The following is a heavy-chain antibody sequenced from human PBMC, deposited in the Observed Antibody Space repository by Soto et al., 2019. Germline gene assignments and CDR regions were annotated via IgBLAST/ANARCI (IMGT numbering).Heavy chain of an antibody. Sequence: TLRLSGAASGFTFSSYAMHWVCHAQGTGLEWVAVISYDGINKYYADSVKGRFTISRDNSKNTLYLQMNSLRAEDTAVYYCARESLAPVPGYYDSSGYNYWGQGTLVTVSS. V-gene: IGHV3-30-3*01. CDR1: GFTFSSYA. J-gene: IGHJ4*02. D-gene: IGHD3-22*01. CDR3: ARESLAPVPGYYDSSGYNY. CDR2: ISYDGINK.